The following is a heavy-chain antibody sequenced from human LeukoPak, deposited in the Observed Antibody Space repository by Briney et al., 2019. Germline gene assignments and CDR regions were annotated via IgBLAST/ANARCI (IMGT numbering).Heavy chain of an antibody. D-gene: IGHD3-10*01. J-gene: IGHJ4*02. V-gene: IGHV1-46*01. Sequence: GASGNVSCKASGYTFTNYYMHWVRQAPGQGLEWMGIINPSGGSTSYAQKFQGRVTMTRDMSTSTVYMELSSLRSEDTAVYYCARSDGSGRSFDFDYWGQGTLVTVSS. CDR3: ARSDGSGRSFDFDY. CDR2: INPSGGST. CDR1: GYTFTNYY.